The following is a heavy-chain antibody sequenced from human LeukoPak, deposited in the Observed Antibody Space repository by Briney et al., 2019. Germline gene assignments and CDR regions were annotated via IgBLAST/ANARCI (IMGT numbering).Heavy chain of an antibody. Sequence: PGGSLRLSCAASGFTFSSYGMHWVRQAPGKGLEWVSVIYIDGSTYYADSVKGRFTISRDNSKNTLYLQMNSLRAEDTAVYYCARTPGIAVAGTGYFDYWGQGTLVTVSS. CDR1: GFTFSSYG. V-gene: IGHV3-53*01. CDR3: ARTPGIAVAGTGYFDY. CDR2: IYIDGST. D-gene: IGHD6-19*01. J-gene: IGHJ4*02.